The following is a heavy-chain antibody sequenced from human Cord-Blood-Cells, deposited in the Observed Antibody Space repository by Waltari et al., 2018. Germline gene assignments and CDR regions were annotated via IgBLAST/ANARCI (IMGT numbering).Heavy chain of an antibody. D-gene: IGHD6-13*01. CDR2: INHSGST. CDR1: GGSFSGYY. CDR3: ARLYSSSSLYYYYYMDV. Sequence: QVQLQQWGAGLLKPSETLSLTCAVYGGSFSGYYWSWIRQPPGKGLEWIGEINHSGSTNSNPSLKSRVTISVDTSKNQFSLKLSSVTAADTAVYYCARLYSSSSLYYYYYMDVWGKGTTVTVS. J-gene: IGHJ6*03. V-gene: IGHV4-34*01.